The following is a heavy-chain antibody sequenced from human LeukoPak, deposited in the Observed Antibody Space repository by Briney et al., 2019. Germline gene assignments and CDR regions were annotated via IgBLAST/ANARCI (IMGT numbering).Heavy chain of an antibody. V-gene: IGHV3-7*01. Sequence: GGSLRLSCAASGFTFSSYWMSWVRQAPGKGLEWVANIKQDGSEKYYVDSVKGRFTISRDNGKNSMYLQMNSLRAEDTAVYYCAREEAAAGNLYFDYWGQGTLVTVSS. CDR3: AREEAAAGNLYFDY. CDR2: IKQDGSEK. D-gene: IGHD6-13*01. CDR1: GFTFSSYW. J-gene: IGHJ4*02.